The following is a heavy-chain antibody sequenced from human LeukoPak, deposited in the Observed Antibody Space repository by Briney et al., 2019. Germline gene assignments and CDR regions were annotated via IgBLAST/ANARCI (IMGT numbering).Heavy chain of an antibody. V-gene: IGHV1-8*01. CDR1: GYTFTSYD. CDR3: ARTRRGAGYSEDY. Sequence: ASVMVSCKASGYTFTSYDINWVRQATGQGLEWMGWMNPNSGNTGYAQKFQGRVTMTRNTSISTAYMELSSLRSEDTAVYYCARTRRGAGYSEDYWGQGTLVTVSS. D-gene: IGHD6-13*01. J-gene: IGHJ4*02. CDR2: MNPNSGNT.